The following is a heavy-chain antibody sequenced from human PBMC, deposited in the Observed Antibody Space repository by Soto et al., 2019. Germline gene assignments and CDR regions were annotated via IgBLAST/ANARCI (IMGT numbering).Heavy chain of an antibody. J-gene: IGHJ4*02. Sequence: GVSLKISCKGSGYTFPSYWVGWVRQMPGKSLKWMGIMYPGYSVASYSPSFQGQVTSWADKSLTTAYLQWNSLEASHTDMPACARLRGCSNGLCYRLDYWGQGTLVIVSS. CDR3: ARLRGCSNGLCYRLDY. D-gene: IGHD2-8*01. V-gene: IGHV5-51*01. CDR1: GYTFPSYW. CDR2: MYPGYSVA.